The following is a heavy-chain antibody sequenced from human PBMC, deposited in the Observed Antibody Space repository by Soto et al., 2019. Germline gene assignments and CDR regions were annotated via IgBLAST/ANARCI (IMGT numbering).Heavy chain of an antibody. CDR2: IYPGDSDT. CDR1: GYSFTSYW. Sequence: PGESLKISCKGSGYSFTSYWIGWVRQMPGKGLEWMGIIYPGDSDTRYSPSFQGQVTISADKSISTAYLQWSSLKASDTAMYYCARESSSPGRGLYYYYGMDVWGQGTTVTVSS. J-gene: IGHJ6*02. V-gene: IGHV5-51*01. CDR3: ARESSSPGRGLYYYYGMDV. D-gene: IGHD6-6*01.